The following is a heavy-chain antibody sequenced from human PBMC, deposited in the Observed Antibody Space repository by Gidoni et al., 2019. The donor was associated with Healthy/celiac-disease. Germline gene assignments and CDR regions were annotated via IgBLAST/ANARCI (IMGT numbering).Heavy chain of an antibody. CDR3: ARIRVVAATLRRINWFDP. D-gene: IGHD2-15*01. CDR1: GGSFSGYY. V-gene: IGHV4-34*01. CDR2: INHSGST. Sequence: QVQLQQWGAGLLKPSETLSLTCAVYGGSFSGYYWSWIRQPPGKGLEWIGEINHSGSTNYNPSLKSRVTISVDTSKNQFSLKLSSVTAADTAVYYCARIRVVAATLRRINWFDPWGQGTLVTVSS. J-gene: IGHJ5*02.